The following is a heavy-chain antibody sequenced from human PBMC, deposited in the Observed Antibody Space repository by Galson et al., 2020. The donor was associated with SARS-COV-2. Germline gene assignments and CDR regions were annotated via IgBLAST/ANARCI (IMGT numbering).Heavy chain of an antibody. J-gene: IGHJ4*02. CDR1: GFTFSTYA. D-gene: IGHD7-27*01. V-gene: IGHV3-23*01. Sequence: GGSLRLSCTASGFTFSTYAMSWVRQAPGKGLEWVSGLTSRGTNTYYADSVKGRFTISRDNSKNTLYLHMISLRVEDTAVYFCAKDISWGSPYYFDYWGQGTLVAVSS. CDR3: AKDISWGSPYYFDY. CDR2: LTSRGTNT.